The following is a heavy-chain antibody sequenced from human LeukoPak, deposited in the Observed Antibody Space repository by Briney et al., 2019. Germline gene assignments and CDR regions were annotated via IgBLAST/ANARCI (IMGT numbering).Heavy chain of an antibody. V-gene: IGHV1-2*02. CDR2: INPKNGGT. D-gene: IGHD6-25*01. CDR1: GYNFAHN. J-gene: IGHJ4*02. Sequence: ASVKVSCKASGYNFAHNIHWVRQAPGQWHEFMGWINPKNGGTKYAQNFQGRVTMTRDTSISTVYMELSSLGSDDTAVYYCVVSIQAAAIPAFDSWGQGTLVTVSS. CDR3: VVSIQAAAIPAFDS.